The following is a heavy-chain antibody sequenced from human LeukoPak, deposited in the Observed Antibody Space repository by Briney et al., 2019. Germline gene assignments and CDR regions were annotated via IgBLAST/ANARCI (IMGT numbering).Heavy chain of an antibody. V-gene: IGHV4-39*01. J-gene: IGHJ4*02. CDR3: ARSYDFWPGE. D-gene: IGHD3-3*01. CDR1: GGSISSAGYY. CDR2: IYYSGST. Sequence: PSETLSLTCTVSGGSISSAGYYWSWIRQHPGKGLEWIGSIYYSGSTYYNPSLKSRVTISVDTSKNQFSLKLSSVTAADTAVYYCARSYDFWPGEWGQGTLVTVSS.